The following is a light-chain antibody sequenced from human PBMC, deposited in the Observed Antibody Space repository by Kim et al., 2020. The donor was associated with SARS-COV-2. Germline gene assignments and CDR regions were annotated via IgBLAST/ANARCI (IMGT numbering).Light chain of an antibody. CDR3: QTWGNDIRV. Sequence: VKLTCNFSSGNNTYDIAWHQQRTEKGPRYFMKLSRDGSHSKGDGLPDRFYGSSSGAERYLTISRLQSEDEADYYRQTWGNDIRVFGGGTQLTVL. CDR1: SGNNTYD. V-gene: IGLV4-69*01. J-gene: IGLJ3*02. CDR2: LSRDGSH.